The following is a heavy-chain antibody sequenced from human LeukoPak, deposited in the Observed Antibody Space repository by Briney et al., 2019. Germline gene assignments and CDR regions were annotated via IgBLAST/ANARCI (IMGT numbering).Heavy chain of an antibody. CDR2: INSSGGRT. J-gene: IGHJ3*02. CDR1: GYIFTSYY. Sequence: ASVKVSCKASGYIFTSYYMHWGRQAPGQGLEWMGIINSSGGRTSYAQNFQGRVTMTRDTSTSAVHMEQSSLRSEDTAVYYCARSPGGSWDGACDIWGQGTMVTVSS. CDR3: ARSPGGSWDGACDI. D-gene: IGHD2-15*01. V-gene: IGHV1-46*01.